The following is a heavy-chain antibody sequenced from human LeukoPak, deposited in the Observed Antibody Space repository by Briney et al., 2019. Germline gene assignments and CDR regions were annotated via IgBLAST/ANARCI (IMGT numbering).Heavy chain of an antibody. D-gene: IGHD2-15*01. CDR1: GFPFSTYW. J-gene: IGHJ4*02. V-gene: IGHV3-7*01. CDR2: IKQDGSEK. CDR3: ARDQLKDGSNQFRPFDF. Sequence: PGGSLRLSCAASGFPFSTYWMSWVRQAPGNGLAWVATIKQDGSEKYYVDSVKGRFTISRDNAENSLYLQMDSLRAEDTAVYYCARDQLKDGSNQFRPFDFWGQGTLVTVSS.